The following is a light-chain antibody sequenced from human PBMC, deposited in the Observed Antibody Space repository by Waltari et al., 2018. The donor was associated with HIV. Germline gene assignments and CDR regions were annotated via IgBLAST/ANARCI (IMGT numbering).Light chain of an antibody. CDR2: YDN. CDR3: QVWDSDSDHV. CDR1: NIGGKN. V-gene: IGLV3-21*01. J-gene: IGLJ1*01. Sequence: SYVLTQPPSVSVAPGETATITCAGNNIGGKNVHWYQQRPGQAPILVIYYDNERPSGIPERFSGSNSGNTATLTIRRVEVADEADYYCQVWDSDSDHVFGPGTEVTVL.